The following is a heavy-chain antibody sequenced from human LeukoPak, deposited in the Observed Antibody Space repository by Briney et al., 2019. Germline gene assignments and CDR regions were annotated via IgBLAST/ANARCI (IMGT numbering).Heavy chain of an antibody. D-gene: IGHD3-22*01. CDR2: ISSSGSSI. Sequence: GGSLRLSCAASGFTFSSYEMNWVRQAPGKGLGWVSYISSSGSSIYYADSVKGRFTISRDNAKNSLYLQMNSLGAEDTAVYYCATNGDYYDSSGYFDAFDIWGQGTMVTVSS. J-gene: IGHJ3*02. V-gene: IGHV3-48*03. CDR3: ATNGDYYDSSGYFDAFDI. CDR1: GFTFSSYE.